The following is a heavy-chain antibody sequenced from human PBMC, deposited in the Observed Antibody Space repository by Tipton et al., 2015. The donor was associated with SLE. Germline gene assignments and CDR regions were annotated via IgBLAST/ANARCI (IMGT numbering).Heavy chain of an antibody. D-gene: IGHD3-3*01. CDR3: ARGILEWSDD. Sequence: LRLSCAVYGGSFSGYYWSWIRQPPGKGLEWIGEINHSGSTNYNPSLKSRVTISVDTSKNQFSLKLSSVTAADTAAYCARGILEWSDDWGHGALVTVSS. V-gene: IGHV4-34*01. J-gene: IGHJ5*01. CDR2: INHSGST. CDR1: GGSFSGYY.